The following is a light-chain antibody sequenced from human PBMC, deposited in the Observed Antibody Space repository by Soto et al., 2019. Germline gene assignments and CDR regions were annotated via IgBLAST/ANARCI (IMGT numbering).Light chain of an antibody. CDR1: QSISSW. CDR3: QQYNSYSRT. V-gene: IGKV1-5*03. J-gene: IGKJ1*01. Sequence: DSQMNQSPSTMSASVGDRVTITCRASQSISSWLAWYQQKPGKAPKLLIYKASSLESGVPSRFSGSGSGTEFTLTISSLQPDDFATYYCQQYNSYSRTFGQGTKVEIK. CDR2: KAS.